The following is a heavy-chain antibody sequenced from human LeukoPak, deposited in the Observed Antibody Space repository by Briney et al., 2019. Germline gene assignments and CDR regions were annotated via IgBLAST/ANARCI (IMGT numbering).Heavy chain of an antibody. Sequence: PSASVKVSCKASGYTFTSYDINWVRQATGQGLEWMGWMNPNSGNTGYAQKFQGRVTITRNTSISTAYMELSSLRSEDTAVYYCARVRPTRGPYYFDYWGQGTLVTVSS. D-gene: IGHD3-10*01. J-gene: IGHJ4*02. CDR1: GYTFTSYD. CDR3: ARVRPTRGPYYFDY. V-gene: IGHV1-8*03. CDR2: MNPNSGNT.